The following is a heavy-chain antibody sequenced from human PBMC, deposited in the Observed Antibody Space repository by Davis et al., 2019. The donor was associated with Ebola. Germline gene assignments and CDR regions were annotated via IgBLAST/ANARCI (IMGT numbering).Heavy chain of an antibody. V-gene: IGHV3-23*01. CDR3: AKEGRGWIPDY. D-gene: IGHD5-18*01. Sequence: GESLKISCAASGFTFSSYAMSWVRQAPGKGLEWVSYISSSGSTIYYADSVKGRFTISRDNSKNTVYLQIYSLTADDTAVYFCAKEGRGWIPDYWGRGTLVTVSS. CDR1: GFTFSSYA. J-gene: IGHJ4*02. CDR2: ISSSGSTI.